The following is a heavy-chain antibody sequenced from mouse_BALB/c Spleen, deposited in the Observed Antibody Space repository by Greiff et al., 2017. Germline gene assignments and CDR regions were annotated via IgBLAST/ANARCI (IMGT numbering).Heavy chain of an antibody. CDR1: GFTFSSYG. D-gene: IGHD2-3*01. V-gene: IGHV5-6-3*01. CDR3: ARDAYDGPLDY. CDR2: INSNGGST. J-gene: IGHJ2*01. Sequence: DVMLVESGGGLVQPGGSLKLSCAASGFTFSSYGMSWVRQTPDKRLELVATINSNGGSTYYPDSVKGRFTISRDNAKNTLYLQMSSLKSEDTAMYYCARDAYDGPLDYWGQGTTLTVSS.